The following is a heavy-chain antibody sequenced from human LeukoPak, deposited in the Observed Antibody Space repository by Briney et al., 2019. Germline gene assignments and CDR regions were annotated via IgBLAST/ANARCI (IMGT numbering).Heavy chain of an antibody. D-gene: IGHD6-13*01. CDR3: AKTGSSSWGYFDY. CDR1: GFTGFTFSSYW. J-gene: IGHJ4*02. CDR2: IVGRGISA. Sequence: GGSLRLSCADSGFTGFTFSSYWMSWVRQAPGKGLEWVSAIVGRGISAYYADSVKGRFTISRDNSKNTLYLQMNSLRAEDTAVYYCAKTGSSSWGYFDYWGQGTLVTVSS. V-gene: IGHV3-23*01.